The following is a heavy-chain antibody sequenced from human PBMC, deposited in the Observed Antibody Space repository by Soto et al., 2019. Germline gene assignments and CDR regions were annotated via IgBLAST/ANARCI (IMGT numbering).Heavy chain of an antibody. CDR1: GFTFSSYW. CDR3: ARAPGYCSGGSCYSDYFDY. Sequence: SGGSLRLSCAASGFTFSSYWMSWVRQAPGKGLEWVANIKQDGSEKYYVDSVKGRFTISRDNAKNSLYLQMNSLRAEDTAVYYCARAPGYCSGGSCYSDYFDYWGQGTLVTVSS. J-gene: IGHJ4*02. V-gene: IGHV3-7*03. D-gene: IGHD2-15*01. CDR2: IKQDGSEK.